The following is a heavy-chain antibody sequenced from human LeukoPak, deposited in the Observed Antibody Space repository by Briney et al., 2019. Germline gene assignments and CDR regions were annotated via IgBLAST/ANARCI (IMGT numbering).Heavy chain of an antibody. J-gene: IGHJ4*02. CDR1: GFTFSSSA. CDR2: ISNNGGYT. Sequence: PGGSLRLSCAASGFTFSSSAMSWVRQAPGKGLEWVSAISNNGGYTYYADSVQGRFTISRDNAKNSLYLQMNSLRAEDTAVYYCARVTAVAGSSGWVDYWGQGTLVTVSS. D-gene: IGHD6-19*01. V-gene: IGHV3-23*01. CDR3: ARVTAVAGSSGWVDY.